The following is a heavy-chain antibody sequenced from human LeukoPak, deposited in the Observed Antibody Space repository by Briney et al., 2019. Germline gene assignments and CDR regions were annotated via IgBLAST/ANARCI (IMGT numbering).Heavy chain of an antibody. V-gene: IGHV4-30-4*01. J-gene: IGHJ4*02. CDR2: IYYSGST. D-gene: IGHD3-10*01. CDR3: ARDSALLWFGELDS. Sequence: PSETLSLTCSVSGGSISSGDHYWSWIRQPPGKGLEWIGNIYYSGSTNYNASFKSRITISVDTSRNQFSLKLTSVTAADTAVYFCARDSALLWFGELDSRGQGTVVTVSS. CDR1: GGSISSGDHY.